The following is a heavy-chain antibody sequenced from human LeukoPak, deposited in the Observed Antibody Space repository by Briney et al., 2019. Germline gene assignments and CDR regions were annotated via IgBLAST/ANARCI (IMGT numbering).Heavy chain of an antibody. V-gene: IGHV4-39*01. Sequence: NPSETLSLTCTVSGGSISSSSYYWGWIRQPPWKGLQWFGSIYYSGSTYYNPSLKSRVTISVDTSKNQFSLKLSSVTAADTAVYYCARHTSYYYGSGSSNYYYYYMDVWGKGTTVTVSS. D-gene: IGHD3-10*01. CDR3: ARHTSYYYGSGSSNYYYYYMDV. CDR2: IYYSGST. CDR1: GGSISSSSYY. J-gene: IGHJ6*03.